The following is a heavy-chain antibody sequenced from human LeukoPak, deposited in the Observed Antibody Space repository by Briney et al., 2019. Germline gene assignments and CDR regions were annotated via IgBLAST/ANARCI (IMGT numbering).Heavy chain of an antibody. CDR3: ASGIRERGFDY. D-gene: IGHD1-1*01. V-gene: IGHV3-21*01. Sequence: GGSLRLSCAASGFTFSTYAMNWVRQAPGRGLEWVSSINPSGSTIFYADSVKGRFTISRDNAKNSLYLQMNSLRAEDTALYFCASGIRERGFDYWGQGTLVTVPS. CDR2: INPSGSTI. CDR1: GFTFSTYA. J-gene: IGHJ4*02.